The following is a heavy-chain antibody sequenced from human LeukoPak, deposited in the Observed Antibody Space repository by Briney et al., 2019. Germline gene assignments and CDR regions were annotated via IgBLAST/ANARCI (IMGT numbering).Heavy chain of an antibody. CDR3: ARCPRDVDIVATIVDYYGMDV. CDR2: IYPGDSDT. CDR1: GYSFTSYW. Sequence: GESLKISCKGSGYSFTSYWIGWVRQMPGKGLEWMGIIYPGDSDTRYSPSFQGQVTISADKSISTAYLQWSSLKASDTAMYYCARCPRDVDIVATIVDYYGMDVWGQGTTVTVSS. J-gene: IGHJ6*02. D-gene: IGHD5-12*01. V-gene: IGHV5-51*01.